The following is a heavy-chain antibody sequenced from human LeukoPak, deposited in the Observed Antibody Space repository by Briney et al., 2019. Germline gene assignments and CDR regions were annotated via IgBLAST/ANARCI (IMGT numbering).Heavy chain of an antibody. D-gene: IGHD3-10*01. V-gene: IGHV3-NL1*01. Sequence: SGRSLRLSCAASGFIFSSYAMHWVRRAPGKGLEWVSVIYSGGNTYYADSVKGRFTISRDNSKNTLYLQMNSLRAEDTAVYYCARGLWGSGSYWGQGTLVTVSS. CDR1: GFIFSSYA. CDR2: IYSGGNT. CDR3: ARGLWGSGSY. J-gene: IGHJ4*02.